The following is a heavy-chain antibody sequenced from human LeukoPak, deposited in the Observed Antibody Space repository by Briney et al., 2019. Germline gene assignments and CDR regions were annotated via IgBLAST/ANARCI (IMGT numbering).Heavy chain of an antibody. CDR3: AAAYCGGDCYDNWFDP. Sequence: GGSLRLSCVASGFTFSRYAMHWVRRAPGKGLEWVTFISYDGTNKYYADSVKGRFTISRDNAKNSLYLQMNSLRAEDTAVYYCAAAYCGGDCYDNWFDPWGQGTLVTVSS. CDR2: ISYDGTNK. CDR1: GFTFSRYA. J-gene: IGHJ5*02. V-gene: IGHV3-30-3*01. D-gene: IGHD2-21*02.